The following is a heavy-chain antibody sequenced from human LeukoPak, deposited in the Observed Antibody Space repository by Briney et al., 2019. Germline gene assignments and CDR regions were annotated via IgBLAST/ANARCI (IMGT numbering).Heavy chain of an antibody. V-gene: IGHV4-34*01. CDR3: ARDRAGSFDL. J-gene: IGHJ2*01. Sequence: PSETLSLTCAVYGGSFSGYYWSWIRQPPGKGLEWIGEINHSGSTNYNPSLKSRVTISVDTSKNQFSLKLSSVTAADTAVYYCARDRAGSFDLWGRGTLVTVSS. D-gene: IGHD1-26*01. CDR2: INHSGST. CDR1: GGSFSGYY.